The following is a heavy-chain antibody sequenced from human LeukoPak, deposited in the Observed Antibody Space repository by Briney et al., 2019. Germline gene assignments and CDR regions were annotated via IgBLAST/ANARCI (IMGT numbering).Heavy chain of an antibody. D-gene: IGHD6-19*01. CDR1: GGSINSFY. V-gene: IGHV4-59*01. CDR3: ARLDAASGWYDAFDI. CDR2: IYYSGSA. Sequence: EASETLSLTCTVSGGSINSFYWGWIRQPPGMGLEWVGYIYYSGSANYNPSLRSRVTVSADTSKKQFSLRLNSVTPADTAVYYCARLDAASGWYDAFDIWGRGTMVTVSS. J-gene: IGHJ3*02.